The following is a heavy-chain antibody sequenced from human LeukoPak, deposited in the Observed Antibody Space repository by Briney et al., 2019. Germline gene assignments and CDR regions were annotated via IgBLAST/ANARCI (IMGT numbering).Heavy chain of an antibody. V-gene: IGHV4-38-2*02. CDR1: GYSISSGYY. J-gene: IGHJ4*02. CDR2: IYHSGST. D-gene: IGHD7-27*01. Sequence: SETLSLTCAVSGYSISSGYYWGWIRQPPGKGLEWIGSIYHSGSTYYNPSLKSRVTISVDTSKNQFSLKLSSVTAADTAVYYCAKDRRTGEADYWGQGTLVTVPS. CDR3: AKDRRTGEADY.